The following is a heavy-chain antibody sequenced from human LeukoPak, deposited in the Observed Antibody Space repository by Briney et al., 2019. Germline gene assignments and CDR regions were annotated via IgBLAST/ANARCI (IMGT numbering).Heavy chain of an antibody. J-gene: IGHJ4*02. Sequence: SETLYLTCTVSGGSISSSSYYWGWIRQPPGKGLEWIGSIYYSGSTYYNPSLKSRVTISVDTSKNQFSLKLSSVTAADTAVYYCARAPGPAAMSDYWGQGTLVTVSS. V-gene: IGHV4-39*01. CDR1: GGSISSSSYY. D-gene: IGHD2-2*01. CDR3: ARAPGPAAMSDY. CDR2: IYYSGST.